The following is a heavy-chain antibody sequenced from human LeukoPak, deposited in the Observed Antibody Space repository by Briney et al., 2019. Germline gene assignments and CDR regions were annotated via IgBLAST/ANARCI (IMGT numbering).Heavy chain of an antibody. D-gene: IGHD3-16*01. CDR2: IIPIFGTA. Sequence: SVKVSCKASGGTFISYAISWVRQAPGQGLEWMGRIIPIFGTANYAQKFQGRVTITTDESTSTAYMQLSSLRSEDTAVYYCARALLGEYYFDYWGQGTLVTVSS. CDR1: GGTFISYA. J-gene: IGHJ4*02. V-gene: IGHV1-69*05. CDR3: ARALLGEYYFDY.